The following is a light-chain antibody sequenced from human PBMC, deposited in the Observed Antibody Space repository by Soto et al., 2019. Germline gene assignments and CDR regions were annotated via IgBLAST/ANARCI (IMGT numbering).Light chain of an antibody. CDR3: QSYENTLSGFV. CDR2: GNS. CDR1: SSNIGAGYD. Sequence: QSVLTQSPSVSGAPGQRVTISCTGSSSNIGAGYDVHWYQQLPGRAPKPLIYGNSNRPSGVPDRFSGSKSGTSATLVITGLQAEDEADYFCQSYENTLSGFVFGTGTKVTVL. J-gene: IGLJ1*01. V-gene: IGLV1-40*01.